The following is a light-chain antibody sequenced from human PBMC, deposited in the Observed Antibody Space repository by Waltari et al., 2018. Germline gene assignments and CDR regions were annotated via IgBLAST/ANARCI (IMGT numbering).Light chain of an antibody. V-gene: IGLV7-43*01. J-gene: IGLJ2*01. CDR3: LLYYRGAVV. CDR1: IRAVTSDFY. CDR2: STR. Sequence: QIVVTQGPSSIASPGGIVIPTCASSIRAVTSDFYPYWFQQKPEQPPTALIFSTRKKHSWTPTRFSGSRLGGKAALALAGVQPEDEAEYYCLLYYRGAVVFGGGTKVTVL.